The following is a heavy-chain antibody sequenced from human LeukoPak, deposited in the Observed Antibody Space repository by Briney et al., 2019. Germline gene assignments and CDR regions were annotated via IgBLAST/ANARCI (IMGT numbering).Heavy chain of an antibody. CDR2: ISSSGSTI. CDR1: GFTFSDYY. V-gene: IGHV3-11*04. Sequence: PGGSLRLSCAASGFTFSDYYMSWIRQAPGKGLEWVSYISSSGSTIYYTDSVRGRFSISRDNSKNTLYLQMNSLSAEDTAVYYCARGSWFGELLPFDYWGQGTLVTVSS. CDR3: ARGSWFGELLPFDY. J-gene: IGHJ4*02. D-gene: IGHD3-10*01.